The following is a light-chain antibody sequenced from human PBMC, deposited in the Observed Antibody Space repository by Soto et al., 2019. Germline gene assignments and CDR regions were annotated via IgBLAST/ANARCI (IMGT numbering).Light chain of an antibody. CDR3: SSYTSSRTL. CDR2: EVS. V-gene: IGLV2-14*01. CDR1: SSDVGGYNY. Sequence: QSVLTQPASVSGSPGQSITMSCAGTSSDVGGYNYVSWYQQHPGKAPKLMIYEVSNRPSGVSSRFSGSKSGNTASLTISGLQAEDEADYYGSSYTSSRTLFGTGTKGTVL. J-gene: IGLJ1*01.